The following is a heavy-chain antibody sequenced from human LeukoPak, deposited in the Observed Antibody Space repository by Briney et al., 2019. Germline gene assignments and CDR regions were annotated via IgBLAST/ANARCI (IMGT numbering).Heavy chain of an antibody. CDR3: AKDRWTTVVRDLDN. CDR1: GFTFSSYA. J-gene: IGHJ4*02. CDR2: VSGNGGST. Sequence: GGSLRLSCAASGFTFSSYAMSWVRQAPGKGLEWVSTVSGNGGSTYYADSVKGRFTISRDNTKNTLYLQMNSLRAEDTAVYYCAKDRWTTVVRDLDNWGQGTLVTVSS. D-gene: IGHD4-23*01. V-gene: IGHV3-23*01.